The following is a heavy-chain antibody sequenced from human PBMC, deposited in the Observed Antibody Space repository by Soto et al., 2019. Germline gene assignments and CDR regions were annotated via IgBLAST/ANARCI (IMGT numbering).Heavy chain of an antibody. D-gene: IGHD2-8*01. CDR3: AKVGIYCSNGACTAF. CDR2: ISGSGGST. J-gene: IGHJ4*01. Sequence: EVQQLESGGGLVQPGGSLRLSCAASGFTFSSYARSWVRQAPGKGLEWVSGISGSGGSTYYADSMKGRFTISRDNSKNTLYLQINSLRVEDTAVYYCAKVGIYCSNGACTAFWGHGTLVTVSS. V-gene: IGHV3-23*01. CDR1: GFTFSSYA.